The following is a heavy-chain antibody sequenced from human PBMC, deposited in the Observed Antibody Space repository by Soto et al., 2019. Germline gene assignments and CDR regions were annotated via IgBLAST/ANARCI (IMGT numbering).Heavy chain of an antibody. CDR2: IKSKTDGVTT. J-gene: IGHJ6*02. Sequence: GGSLRLSCAASGFTFSNAWMNWVRQAPGKGLEWVGRIKSKTDGVTTDYAAPVKGRFTNSRVDSKNTLYLQMNSLKTEDTAVYYCTTDMSTIGSSWYSYYYYGMDVWGQGTTVTVSS. CDR3: TTDMSTIGSSWYSYYYYGMDV. CDR1: GFTFSNAW. D-gene: IGHD6-13*01. V-gene: IGHV3-15*07.